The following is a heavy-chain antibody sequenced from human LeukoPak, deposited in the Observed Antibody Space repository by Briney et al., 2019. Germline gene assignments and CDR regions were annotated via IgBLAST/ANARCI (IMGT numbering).Heavy chain of an antibody. CDR1: GGSINSYY. CDR2: IYYSGST. CDR3: ARLTGYSSESWFDP. V-gene: IGHV4-59*01. Sequence: SETLSLTCTVSGGSINSYYRSWIRQPPGKGLEWIGYIYYSGSTNYNPSLKSRVTISVHTSKNQFSLKLSSVTAADTAVYYCARLTGYSSESWFDPWGQGTLVTVSS. J-gene: IGHJ5*02. D-gene: IGHD3-9*01.